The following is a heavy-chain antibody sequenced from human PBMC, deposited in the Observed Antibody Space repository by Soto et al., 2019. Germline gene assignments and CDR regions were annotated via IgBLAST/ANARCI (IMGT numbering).Heavy chain of an antibody. J-gene: IGHJ4*02. CDR1: GGTFSSYT. CDR3: ARETYHYGSGSYSYYFDY. D-gene: IGHD3-10*01. Sequence: GASVKVSCKASGGTFSSYTISWVRQAPGQGLEWMGRIIPILGIANYAQKFQGRVTITADKSTSTAYMELSSLRSEDTAVYYCARETYHYGSGSYSYYFDYWGQGTLVTVSS. CDR2: IIPILGIA. V-gene: IGHV1-69*04.